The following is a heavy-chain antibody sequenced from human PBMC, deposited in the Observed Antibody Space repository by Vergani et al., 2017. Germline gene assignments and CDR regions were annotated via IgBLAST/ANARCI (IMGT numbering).Heavy chain of an antibody. J-gene: IGHJ5*02. CDR2: VYYTGST. CDR1: GAAIKDFY. CDR3: ARDRHLYGRSTTSCHDWFDP. D-gene: IGHD2/OR15-2a*01. V-gene: IGHV4-59*01. Sequence: QVQLQESGPGLVKPSETLSLTCTVSGAAIKDFYWSWFRQPPGEGLEWIGYVYYTGSTTYNPSLKSRVTISVDTSNNQFSLRMTSLTAADTAIYYCARDRHLYGRSTTSCHDWFDPWGQGSLVTVSS.